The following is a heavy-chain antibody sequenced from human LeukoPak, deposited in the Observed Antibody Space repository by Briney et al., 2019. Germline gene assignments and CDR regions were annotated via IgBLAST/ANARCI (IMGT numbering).Heavy chain of an antibody. D-gene: IGHD4/OR15-4a*01. V-gene: IGHV3-48*03. CDR3: ARIPNSANFPNWIDP. Sequence: GGSLRLSCAASGFTFSSYEMNWVRQAPGRGLEWVSYISSSGSTIYYADSVRGRFTISRDNAKNSLYLQMNSLRAEDTAVYYCARIPNSANFPNWIDPWGQGTLVTVSS. CDR2: ISSSGSTI. J-gene: IGHJ5*02. CDR1: GFTFSSYE.